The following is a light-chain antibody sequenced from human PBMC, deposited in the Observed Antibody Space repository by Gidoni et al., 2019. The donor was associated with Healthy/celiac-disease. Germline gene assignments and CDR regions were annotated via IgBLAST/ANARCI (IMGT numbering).Light chain of an antibody. CDR2: EVS. V-gene: IGLV2-23*02. CDR3: CSYAGSSTFV. CDR1: SSDVGSYNL. J-gene: IGLJ1*01. Sequence: QSALTPPPSVSGSPGQSITISCTGTSSDVGSYNLVSWYQQHPGKAPKLMIYEVSKRPSGVSNRFSGSKSGNTASLTISGLQAEDEADYYCCSYAGSSTFVFGTGTKVTVL.